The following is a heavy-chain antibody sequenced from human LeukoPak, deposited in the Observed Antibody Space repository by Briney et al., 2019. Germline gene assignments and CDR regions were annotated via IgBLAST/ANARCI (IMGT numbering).Heavy chain of an antibody. CDR2: IFYSGST. CDR1: GGSITSSSYY. V-gene: IGHV4-39*01. J-gene: IGHJ4*02. Sequence: TSSETLSLTCTVSGGSITSSSYYWGWIRQPPGKGLEWIGSIFYSGSTYYNPSLKSRVAISVDTSKTQFSLKLSSVTAADTAVYYCAKQQLVRCFDYWGQGTLVTVSS. CDR3: AKQQLVRCFDY. D-gene: IGHD6-13*01.